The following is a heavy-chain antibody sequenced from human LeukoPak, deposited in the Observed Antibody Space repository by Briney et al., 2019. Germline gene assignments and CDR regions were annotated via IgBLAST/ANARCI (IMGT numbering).Heavy chain of an antibody. D-gene: IGHD2-2*01. J-gene: IGHJ6*04. V-gene: IGHV4-59*01. CDR2: IYYSGST. Sequence: SETLSLTCTVSGGSISSYYWSWIRQPPGKGLEWIGYIYYSGSTNYNPSLKSRVTISVDTSKNQFSLKLSSVSAADTAVYYCARDLGEYCSSTSCYFGDVWGKGTTVTVSS. CDR3: ARDLGEYCSSTSCYFGDV. CDR1: GGSISSYY.